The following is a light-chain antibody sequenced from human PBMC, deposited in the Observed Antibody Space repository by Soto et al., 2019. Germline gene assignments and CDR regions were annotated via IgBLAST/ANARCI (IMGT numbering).Light chain of an antibody. J-gene: IGLJ1*01. CDR1: SSNIGAGYD. CDR3: QSYDTSLSGCV. Sequence: QSVLTQPPSVSGAPGQRVTISCTGSSSNIGAGYDVHWYQHLPGTAPKLLIYGNSNRPSGVPDRFSGSKSGTSASLAITGLQTEDEADYYCQSYDTSLSGCVFGIGTKVTVL. CDR2: GNS. V-gene: IGLV1-40*01.